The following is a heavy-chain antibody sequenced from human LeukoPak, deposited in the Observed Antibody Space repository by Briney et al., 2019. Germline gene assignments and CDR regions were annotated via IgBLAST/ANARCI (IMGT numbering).Heavy chain of an antibody. Sequence: GESLKISCTGSGYSFTSYWIGWVRQMPGKGLECMGIIYPGDSDTRYSPSFQGQVTISADKSISTAYLQWSSLKASDTAMYYCARRPGLLWFGETLNAFDIWGQGTMVTVSS. V-gene: IGHV5-51*01. CDR2: IYPGDSDT. CDR1: GYSFTSYW. J-gene: IGHJ3*02. D-gene: IGHD3-10*01. CDR3: ARRPGLLWFGETLNAFDI.